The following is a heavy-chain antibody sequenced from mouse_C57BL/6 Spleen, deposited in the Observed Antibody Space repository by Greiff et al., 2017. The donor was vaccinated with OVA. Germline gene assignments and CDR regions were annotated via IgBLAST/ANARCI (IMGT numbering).Heavy chain of an antibody. CDR1: GFTFSSYG. Sequence: DVKLVESGGDLVQPGGSLKLSCAASGFTFSSYGMSWVRQTPDKRLEWVATISSGGSYTYYPDSVKGRFTISRDNAKNTLYLQMSSLKSEDTAMYYCATEDYDDLGFDYWGQGTTLTVSS. CDR3: ATEDYDDLGFDY. D-gene: IGHD2-4*01. CDR2: ISSGGSYT. J-gene: IGHJ2*01. V-gene: IGHV5-6*02.